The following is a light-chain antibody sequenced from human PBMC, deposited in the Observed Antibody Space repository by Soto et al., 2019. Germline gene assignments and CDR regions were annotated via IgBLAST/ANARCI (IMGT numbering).Light chain of an antibody. CDR3: QQYNKWPPYT. V-gene: IGKV3-15*01. CDR2: GAS. J-gene: IGKJ2*01. CDR1: QSVSSN. Sequence: EIVMTQSPATLSVSPGERATLSCRASQSVSSNLAWYQQKPGQAPRLLIYGASTRATGIPARFSGSGSGTEFTLTISSLQSEDFAVYYCQQYNKWPPYTCGHGTKLEIK.